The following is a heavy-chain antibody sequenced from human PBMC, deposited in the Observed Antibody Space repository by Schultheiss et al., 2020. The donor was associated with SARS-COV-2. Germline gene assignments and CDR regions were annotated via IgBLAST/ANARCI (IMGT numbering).Heavy chain of an antibody. CDR3: AGGGYSYGYTLFA. V-gene: IGHV4-31*03. Sequence: SETLSLTCTVSGGSISSGGYYWSWIRQHPGKGLEWIGYIYYSGSTYYNPSLESRVTISVHMSKNQFSLKLSSVTAADTAVYYCAGGGYSYGYTLFAWGQGTLVTVSS. J-gene: IGHJ5*02. CDR1: GGSISSGGYY. D-gene: IGHD5-18*01. CDR2: IYYSGST.